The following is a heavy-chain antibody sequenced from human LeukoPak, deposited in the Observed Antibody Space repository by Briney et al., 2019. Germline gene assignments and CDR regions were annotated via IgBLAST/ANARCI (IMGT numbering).Heavy chain of an antibody. CDR2: IRYDGSNK. Sequence: GGSLRLSCAASGFTFSSYGMHWVRQAPGKGLEWVAFIRYDGSNKYYADSVKGRFTISRDNSKNTLYLQMNSLRAEDTAVYYCAVYGSGSSDLDYWGQGTLVTVSS. CDR3: AVYGSGSSDLDY. V-gene: IGHV3-30*02. CDR1: GFTFSSYG. J-gene: IGHJ4*02. D-gene: IGHD3-10*01.